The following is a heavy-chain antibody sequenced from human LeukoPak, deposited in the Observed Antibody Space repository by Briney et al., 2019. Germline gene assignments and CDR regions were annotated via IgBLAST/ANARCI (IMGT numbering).Heavy chain of an antibody. V-gene: IGHV4-34*01. J-gene: IGHJ4*02. Sequence: SETLSLTCAVYGGSFSGYYWNWICQPPGKGLEWIGEINHSGSTNYNPSLKSRVTISVDTSKNQFSLKLSSVTAADTAVYYCARGLGGTDYWGQGTLVTVSS. CDR2: INHSGST. CDR1: GGSFSGYY. D-gene: IGHD1/OR15-1a*01. CDR3: ARGLGGTDY.